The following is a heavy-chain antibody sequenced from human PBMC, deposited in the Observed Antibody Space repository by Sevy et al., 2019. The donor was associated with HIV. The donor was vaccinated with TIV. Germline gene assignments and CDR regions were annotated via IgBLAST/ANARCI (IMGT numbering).Heavy chain of an antibody. J-gene: IGHJ6*02. CDR1: GFTFSSYS. CDR3: ARVPNYCSGGSCYFYYYYYGMDV. V-gene: IGHV3-21*01. CDR2: ISSSSSYI. D-gene: IGHD2-15*01. Sequence: GGSLRLSCAASGFTFSSYSMNWVRQAPGKGLEWVSSISSSSSYIYYADSVKGRFTISRDNAKNSLYLQMNSLRAEDTAAYYCARVPNYCSGGSCYFYYYYYGMDVWGQGTTVTVSS.